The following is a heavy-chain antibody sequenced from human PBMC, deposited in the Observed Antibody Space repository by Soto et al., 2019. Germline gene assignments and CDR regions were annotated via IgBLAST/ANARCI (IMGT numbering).Heavy chain of an antibody. Sequence: QVQLQESGPGLVKPSQTLSLTCTVSGGSISSGGYYCGWIRQHPGKGLEWIGYIDYSGGIYYNPSLKRRFTISVDTSKNQFSLKLSSVTAADTAVYYCARAIRHFGNYYGMDVWGQGTTVTVSS. V-gene: IGHV4-31*03. D-gene: IGHD3-10*01. CDR3: ARAIRHFGNYYGMDV. CDR2: IDYSGGI. CDR1: GGSISSGGYY. J-gene: IGHJ6*02.